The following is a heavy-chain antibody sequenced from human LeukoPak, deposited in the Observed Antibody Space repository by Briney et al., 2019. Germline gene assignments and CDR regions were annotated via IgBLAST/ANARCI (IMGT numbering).Heavy chain of an antibody. D-gene: IGHD3-22*01. CDR1: GGSFSGYY. J-gene: IGHJ4*02. Sequence: SETLSLTCAGYGGSFSGYYWSWIRQPPGKGLEWIGEINHSGSTNYNPSLKSRVTISVDTSKNQFSLKLSSVTAADTAVYYCARAAMSSGFPYFDYWGQGTLDTVSS. CDR3: ARAAMSSGFPYFDY. CDR2: INHSGST. V-gene: IGHV4-34*01.